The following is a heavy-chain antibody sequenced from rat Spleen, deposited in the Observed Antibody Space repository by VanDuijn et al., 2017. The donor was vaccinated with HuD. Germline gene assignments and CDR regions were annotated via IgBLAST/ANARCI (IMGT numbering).Heavy chain of an antibody. D-gene: IGHD1-4*01. CDR2: ISSDGRRN. CDR3: TRHDYSGVITNWFAY. Sequence: EVQLVESGGGLVQPGRSLKLSCAASGFTFNNYGMAWVRQAPTKGLEWVATISSDGRRNYYRDSVKGRFTISRDNAKSTLYLQMDSLRSEDTATYYCTRHDYSGVITNWFAYWGQGTLVTVSS. V-gene: IGHV5-29*01. CDR1: GFTFNNYG. J-gene: IGHJ3*01.